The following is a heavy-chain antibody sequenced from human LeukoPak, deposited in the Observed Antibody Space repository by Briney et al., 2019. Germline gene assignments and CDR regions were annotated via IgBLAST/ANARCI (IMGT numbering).Heavy chain of an antibody. CDR1: GFTLSSYN. V-gene: IGHV3-23*01. J-gene: IGHJ4*02. CDR3: ATYRQVLLPFES. CDR2: IFPSGGEI. D-gene: IGHD2-8*02. Sequence: GGSLRLSCADSGFTLSSYNMNWVRQAPGKGLEWVSSIFPSGGEIHYADSVRGRFTISRDNSKSTLSLQMNSLRAEDTAIYYCATYRQVLLPFESWGQGTLVTVSS.